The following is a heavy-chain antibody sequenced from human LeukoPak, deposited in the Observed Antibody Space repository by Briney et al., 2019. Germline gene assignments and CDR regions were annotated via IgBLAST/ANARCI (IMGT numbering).Heavy chain of an antibody. J-gene: IGHJ4*02. CDR1: GYSFTSYW. Sequence: GESLKISCKGSGYSFTSYWIGWVRQMPGKGLEWMGIIYPSDSDTRYSPSFQGQVTMSADKSISTAYLQWSSLKASDTAMYYCARVMTTVVTPFDYWGPGTLVTVSS. CDR2: IYPSDSDT. D-gene: IGHD4-23*01. CDR3: ARVMTTVVTPFDY. V-gene: IGHV5-51*01.